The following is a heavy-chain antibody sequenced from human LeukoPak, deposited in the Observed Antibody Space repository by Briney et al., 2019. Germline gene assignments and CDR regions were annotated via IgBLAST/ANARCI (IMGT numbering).Heavy chain of an antibody. CDR2: IYSGYTT. D-gene: IGHD6-6*01. J-gene: IGHJ6*02. CDR1: GFTVSTNY. V-gene: IGHV3-66*01. CDR3: ARSEYSSSSAYYYAMDV. Sequence: GGSLRLSCAASGFTVSTNYMSWVRQAPGKRLQWVSVIYSGYTTDYADSVKGRFTISRDNSKNTLYLQMNSLRAEDTAVYHCARSEYSSSSAYYYAMDVWGQGTTVIVSS.